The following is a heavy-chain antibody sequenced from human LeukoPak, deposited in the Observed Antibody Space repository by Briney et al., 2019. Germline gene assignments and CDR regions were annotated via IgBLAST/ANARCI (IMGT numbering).Heavy chain of an antibody. V-gene: IGHV4-4*02. CDR2: IHQSGST. D-gene: IGHD3-16*01. CDR3: ASYTPGGAYYFDY. Sequence: SETLSLTCAVSGGSISSGNWWSWVRQPPGKGLEWIGEIHQSGSTNYNPSLKSRVTISVDTSKNQFSLKLSSVTAADTAVYYCASYTPGGAYYFDYWGQGTLVTVSS. CDR1: GGSISSGNW. J-gene: IGHJ4*02.